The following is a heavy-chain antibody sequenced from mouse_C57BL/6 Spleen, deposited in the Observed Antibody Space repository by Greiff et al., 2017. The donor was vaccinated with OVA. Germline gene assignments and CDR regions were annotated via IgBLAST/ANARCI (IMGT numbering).Heavy chain of an antibody. Sequence: QVQLQQPGAELVKPGASVKLSCKASGYTFTSYWMHWVKQRPGQGLEWIGMIHPNSGSTNYNEKFKSKATLTVDKSSSTAYMQLSSLTSEDSAVYDGARGIYYGRSWYFDVWGTGTTVTVSS. J-gene: IGHJ1*03. CDR3: ARGIYYGRSWYFDV. V-gene: IGHV1-64*01. CDR2: IHPNSGST. CDR1: GYTFTSYW. D-gene: IGHD1-1*01.